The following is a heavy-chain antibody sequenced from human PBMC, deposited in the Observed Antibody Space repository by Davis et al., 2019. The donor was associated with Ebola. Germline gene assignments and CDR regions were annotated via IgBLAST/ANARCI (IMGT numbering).Heavy chain of an antibody. CDR1: GYTFTSYG. CDR2: ISAYNGNT. Sequence: ASVKVSCKASGYTFTSYGISWVRQAPGQGLEWMGWISAYNGNTNYAQKLQGRVTMTTDTSTSTAYMELRSLRSDDTAVYYCAQSRGVLEWSDAFDIWGQGTMVTVSS. J-gene: IGHJ3*02. D-gene: IGHD3-3*01. CDR3: AQSRGVLEWSDAFDI. V-gene: IGHV1-18*04.